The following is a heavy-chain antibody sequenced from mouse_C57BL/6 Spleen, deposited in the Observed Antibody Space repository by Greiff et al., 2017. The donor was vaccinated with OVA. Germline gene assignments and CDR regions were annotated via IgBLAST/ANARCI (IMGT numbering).Heavy chain of an antibody. D-gene: IGHD2-5*01. CDR3: ARSGSNYWFAY. CDR2: IYPSDSET. Sequence: VQLQQPGAELVRPGSSVKLSCKASGYTFTSYWMEWVKQRPGQGLEWIGNIYPSDSETHYNQKFKDKATLTVDKSSSTAYMQLSSLTSEDSAVYYCARSGSNYWFAYWGQGTLVTVSA. J-gene: IGHJ3*01. CDR1: GYTFTSYW. V-gene: IGHV1-61*01.